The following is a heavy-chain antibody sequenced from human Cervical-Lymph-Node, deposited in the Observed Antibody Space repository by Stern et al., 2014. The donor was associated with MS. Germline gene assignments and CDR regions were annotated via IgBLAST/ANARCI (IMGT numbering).Heavy chain of an antibody. V-gene: IGHV3-33*01. D-gene: IGHD6-13*01. CDR1: GFSFSRYD. CDR2: IWYDECNP. CDR3: ASAYSSSHYYFDY. J-gene: IGHJ4*02. Sequence: VQLVESGGGVVQPGRSLRLSCAASGFSFSRYDMHWVRQAPGKGLEWVALIWYDECNPSYADSVPGRFTISRDNFKNTLYLQMNSLRAEDTAVYYCASAYSSSHYYFDYWGQGTLVTVSS.